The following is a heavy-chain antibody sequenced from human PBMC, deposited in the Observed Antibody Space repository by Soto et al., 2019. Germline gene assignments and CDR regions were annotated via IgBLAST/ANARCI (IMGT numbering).Heavy chain of an antibody. CDR3: ARGWGHTSGDLDY. CDR2: ISVSSGNR. V-gene: IGHV1-18*04. J-gene: IGHJ4*02. Sequence: QVQLVQSGPEVKKPGASVKVSCKASGYPFPNYGLSWVRHAPGQGLEWMGWISVSSGNREYTQKYQDRLIMTTDTSTRTAYMELRSLTSDDTAVYYCARGWGHTSGDLDYWGQGTLVIVS. D-gene: IGHD6-19*01. CDR1: GYPFPNYG.